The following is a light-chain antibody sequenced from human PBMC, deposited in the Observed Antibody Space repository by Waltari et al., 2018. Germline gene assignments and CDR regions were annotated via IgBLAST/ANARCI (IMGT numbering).Light chain of an antibody. J-gene: IGKJ4*01. CDR2: DAS. CDR1: QSVTNDY. V-gene: IGKV3-20*01. Sequence: EIVLTQSPDTLPLSPGERATLSCRASQSVTNDYLAWYQQKPGQAPRLLIDDASTRATGVPDRFSGSGSGTDFTLTISRLEPEDFAMYYCHQSATAPLTFGGGTKVEIK. CDR3: HQSATAPLT.